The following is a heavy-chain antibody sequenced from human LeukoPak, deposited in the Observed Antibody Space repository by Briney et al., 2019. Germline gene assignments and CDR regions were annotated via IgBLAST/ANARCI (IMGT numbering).Heavy chain of an antibody. CDR2: MNPNNGDS. CDR1: EYTFTNYH. J-gene: IGHJ4*02. CDR3: ARTTSFTASGYDY. Sequence: ASVTVSCKASEYTFTNYHINWVRQATGQGLEWMGWMNPNNGDSGYAQKFQGRVTITSDTSISTSYMELRSLRSDDTAVYFCARTTSFTASGYDYWGQGTLVTVSS. D-gene: IGHD6-25*01. V-gene: IGHV1-8*03.